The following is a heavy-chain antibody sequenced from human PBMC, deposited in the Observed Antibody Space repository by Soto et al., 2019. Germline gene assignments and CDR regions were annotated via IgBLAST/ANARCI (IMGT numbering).Heavy chain of an antibody. D-gene: IGHD2-8*02. CDR2: IIPIFGTA. Sequence: QVQLVQSGAEVKKPGSSVKVSCKASGGTFSSYAISWVRQAPGQGLEWMGGIIPIFGTAKYAQKFQGRVTITAAEYTSTAYMELSSLRSEDTDVYYCARVRAGSLVVGWFDPWGQGTLVTVSS. CDR1: GGTFSSYA. V-gene: IGHV1-69*01. CDR3: ARVRAGSLVVGWFDP. J-gene: IGHJ5*02.